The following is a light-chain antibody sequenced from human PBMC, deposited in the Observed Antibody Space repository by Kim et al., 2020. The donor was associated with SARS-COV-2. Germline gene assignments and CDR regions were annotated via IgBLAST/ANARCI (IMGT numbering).Light chain of an antibody. J-gene: IGKJ2*01. CDR2: AAS. CDR1: QRISSH. V-gene: IGKV1-39*01. CDR3: QQSYSAPYT. Sequence: SAAVEDIVTTTCRASQRISSHLNWYQHKPGEAPKLMIYAASRLQSGVPSRFSGSGSGADFTLTISSLQPEDFAAYFCQQSYSAPYTFGQGTKLEI.